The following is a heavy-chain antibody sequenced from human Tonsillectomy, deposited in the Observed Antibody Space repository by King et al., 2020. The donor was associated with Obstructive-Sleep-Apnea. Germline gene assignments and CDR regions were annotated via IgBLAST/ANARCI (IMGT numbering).Heavy chain of an antibody. CDR3: ARDSLMTTVVTDYYFDY. J-gene: IGHJ4*02. Sequence: QLVQSGAEVKKPGASVKVSCKASGYTFTSYYMHWVRQAPGQGLEWMGIINPSGGSTSYAQKFQGRVTRTRDTSTSTVYMELSSLRPEDTAVYYCARDSLMTTVVTDYYFDYWGQGTLVTVSS. CDR2: INPSGGST. D-gene: IGHD4-23*01. V-gene: IGHV1-46*01. CDR1: GYTFTSYY.